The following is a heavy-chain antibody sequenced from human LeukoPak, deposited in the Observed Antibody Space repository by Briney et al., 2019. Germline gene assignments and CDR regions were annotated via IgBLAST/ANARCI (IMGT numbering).Heavy chain of an antibody. V-gene: IGHV4-38-2*02. CDR2: IYHSGST. CDR3: AGGYKYAYYNYYYMDV. J-gene: IGHJ6*03. D-gene: IGHD5-24*01. CDR1: GYSISSDYY. Sequence: SETLSLTCTVTGYSISSDYYWGWIRQPPGKGLEWIGSIYHSGSTYYNPSLKSRVTISVDTSKNQFSLKLSSVTAADTAVYYCAGGYKYAYYNYYYMDVWGKGTTVTVSS.